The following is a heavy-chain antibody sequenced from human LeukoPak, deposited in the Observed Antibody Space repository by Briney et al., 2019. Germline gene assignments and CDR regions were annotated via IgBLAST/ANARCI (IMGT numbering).Heavy chain of an antibody. D-gene: IGHD6-19*01. V-gene: IGHV4-59*01. CDR1: GGSISGYY. J-gene: IGHJ3*02. CDR2: IYYSGST. Sequence: NPSETLSLTCTVSGGSISGYYWSWIRQPPGKGLEWIGYIYYSGSTNYNPSLKSRVTISVDTSKNQFSLKLSSVTAADTAVYYCARGIAVAVNAFDIWGQGTMVTVSS. CDR3: ARGIAVAVNAFDI.